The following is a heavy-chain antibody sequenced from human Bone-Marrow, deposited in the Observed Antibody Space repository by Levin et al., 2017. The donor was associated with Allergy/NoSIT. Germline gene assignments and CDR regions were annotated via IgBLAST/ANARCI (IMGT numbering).Heavy chain of an antibody. CDR3: ARDQEESGWYYHYAMDV. CDR2: ISFDGHNK. V-gene: IGHV3-30*04. Sequence: SGGSLRLSCAASGFNFSSFSMYWIRQAPGKGLEWVALISFDGHNKFYADSVRGRFTISRDNSDNTLFLDINRPTTEDTAVYYCARDQEESGWYYHYAMDVWGQGTTVTVSS. CDR1: GFNFSSFS. D-gene: IGHD6-19*01. J-gene: IGHJ6*02.